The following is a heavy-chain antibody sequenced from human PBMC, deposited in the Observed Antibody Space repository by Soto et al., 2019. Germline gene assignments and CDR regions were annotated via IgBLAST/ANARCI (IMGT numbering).Heavy chain of an antibody. CDR2: INAYNGNT. D-gene: IGHD3-16*01. J-gene: IGHJ6*02. V-gene: IGHV1-18*01. CDR1: GYRFTSYG. Sequence: QVQLVQAGAEVKNPGASVKVSCKASGYRFTSYGIGWVRQAPGQGREWMGWINAYNGNTNYAQNLQGRVTLTTDTSTSTAYMELRSLRSNDTAVYCCAVVDVYVPPSPQDVWGQGTTVTVSS. CDR3: AVVDVYVPPSPQDV.